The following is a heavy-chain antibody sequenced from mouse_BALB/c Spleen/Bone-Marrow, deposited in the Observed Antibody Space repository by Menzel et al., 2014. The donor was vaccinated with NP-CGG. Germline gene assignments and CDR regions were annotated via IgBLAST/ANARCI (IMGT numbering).Heavy chain of an antibody. CDR2: IDPANGNT. CDR3: ASYDYGYYFDY. CDR1: GFNIKDTY. D-gene: IGHD2-4*01. Sequence: VQLQQPGAELVKPGASVKLSCTASGFNIKDTYIHWVKQRPEQGLEWIGRIDPANGNTKYDPKFQGKATITADTSSNTAYLQLCSLTSEDTAVYYCASYDYGYYFDYWGQGTTLTVSS. J-gene: IGHJ2*01. V-gene: IGHV14-3*02.